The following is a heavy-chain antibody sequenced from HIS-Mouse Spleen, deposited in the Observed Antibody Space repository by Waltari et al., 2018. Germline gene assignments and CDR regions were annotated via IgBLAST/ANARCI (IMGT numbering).Heavy chain of an antibody. CDR2: SYYTGST. J-gene: IGHJ4*02. CDR3: ARVVAAAGGGDY. Sequence: QVQLQESGPGLVKPSQTLSLTCTVSGGSISSGGYYWSWIRRHPGKGLEWIGYSYYTGSTYYIPSLNGRVTISVDTSKNQFSLKLSSVTAADTAVYYCARVVAAAGGGDYWGQGTLVTVSS. D-gene: IGHD6-13*01. CDR1: GGSISSGGYY. V-gene: IGHV4-31*03.